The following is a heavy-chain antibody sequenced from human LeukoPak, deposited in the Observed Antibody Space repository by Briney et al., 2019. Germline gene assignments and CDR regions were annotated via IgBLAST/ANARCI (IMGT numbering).Heavy chain of an antibody. Sequence: PGGSLSLSCAASGFTFSSYAMSWVRQAPGKGLEWVSAISGSGGSTYYADSVKGRFTISRDNSKNTLYLQMNSLRAEDTAVYYCARGGSSWYYFDYWGQGTLVTVSS. CDR2: ISGSGGST. J-gene: IGHJ4*02. CDR3: ARGGSSWYYFDY. D-gene: IGHD6-13*01. CDR1: GFTFSSYA. V-gene: IGHV3-23*01.